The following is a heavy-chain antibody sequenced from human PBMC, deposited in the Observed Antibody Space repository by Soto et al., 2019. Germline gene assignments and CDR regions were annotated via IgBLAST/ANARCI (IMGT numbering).Heavy chain of an antibody. Sequence: EVQLVESGGGLVQPGGSLRLSCAASGFTFSSYWMHWVRQAPGKGLVWVSRINSDGSSTSYADSVKGRFTISRDNAKNTLYLQMNSLRAEDTAVYYCARNRLRDGYNSRWFDPWGQGTLVTVSS. J-gene: IGHJ5*02. D-gene: IGHD5-12*01. CDR2: INSDGSST. V-gene: IGHV3-74*01. CDR3: ARNRLRDGYNSRWFDP. CDR1: GFTFSSYW.